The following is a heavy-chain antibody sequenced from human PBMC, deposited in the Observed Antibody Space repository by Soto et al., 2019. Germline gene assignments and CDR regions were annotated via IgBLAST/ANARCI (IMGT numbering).Heavy chain of an antibody. J-gene: IGHJ3*02. D-gene: IGHD3-3*01. CDR3: AGGGGVGVAGSAAFDM. CDR2: INPATGAA. V-gene: IGHV1-2*02. Sequence: QLHLVQSGAVVKKPGASVTVSCSASGYPVTAYYMHWVRQAPGRGLEWMGGINPATGAAKYTQTFQGRVSMTRETSTSTVCMELIGLPSEDTAVFYSAGGGGVGVAGSAAFDMWGQGTLVSVSS. CDR1: GYPVTAYY.